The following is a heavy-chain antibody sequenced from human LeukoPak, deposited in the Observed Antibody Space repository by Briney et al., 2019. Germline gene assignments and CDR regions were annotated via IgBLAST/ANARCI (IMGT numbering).Heavy chain of an antibody. CDR2: IYYSGST. J-gene: IGHJ4*02. CDR3: ARGPYYYDSSGYAGVLFDY. Sequence: TSETLSLTXTVSGGSISSYYWSWIRQPPGKGLEWIGYIYYSGSTNYNPSLKSRVTISVDTSKNQFSLKLSSVTAADTAVYYCARGPYYYDSSGYAGVLFDYWGQGTLVTVSS. CDR1: GGSISSYY. D-gene: IGHD3-22*01. V-gene: IGHV4-59*01.